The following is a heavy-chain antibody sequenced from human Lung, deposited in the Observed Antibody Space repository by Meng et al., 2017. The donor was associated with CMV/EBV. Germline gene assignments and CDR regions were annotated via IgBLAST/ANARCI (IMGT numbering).Heavy chain of an antibody. V-gene: IGHV3-53*01. CDR1: GFTVNTNY. Sequence: GGSLRLSCAASGFTVNTNYMSWVRQAPGKGLECVSVIYSGGRTYYADSVKGRFTISRDNSKNTLYLQMNSLRAEDTAMYYCAKYPQTYPYSSSSWGQGTLVXVSS. CDR3: AKYPQTYPYSSSS. D-gene: IGHD6-13*01. J-gene: IGHJ4*02. CDR2: IYSGGRT.